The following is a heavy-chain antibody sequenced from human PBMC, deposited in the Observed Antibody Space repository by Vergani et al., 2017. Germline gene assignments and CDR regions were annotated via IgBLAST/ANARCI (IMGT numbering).Heavy chain of an antibody. CDR3: ARGYYGILTGYRY. D-gene: IGHD3-9*01. CDR1: GYTFSNNY. V-gene: IGHV1-46*03. CDR2: INPSGGHT. Sequence: QVQLLQSGAELKKSGASVKVSCKTSGYTFSNNYMHWVRQAPGQGLEWMGIINPSGGHTNYAQKFQGRVTMTRDTSTSTVYMELSSLRSEDPAIYYCARGYYGILTGYRYWGQGTLVTVSA. J-gene: IGHJ4*02.